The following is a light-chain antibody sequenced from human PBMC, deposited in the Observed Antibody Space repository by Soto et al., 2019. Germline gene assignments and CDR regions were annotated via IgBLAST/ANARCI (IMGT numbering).Light chain of an antibody. V-gene: IGLV2-14*01. CDR1: SSDVGGYDY. CDR2: EVS. CDR3: SSYSISTAYL. J-gene: IGLJ1*01. Sequence: QSVLTQPASVSGSPGQSITISCTGTSSDVGGYDYVSWYQLHPGKAPKLMVFEVSNRPSGVSYRFSGSKSGNTASLTISGLQAEDEADYFCSSYSISTAYLFGTGTKATLL.